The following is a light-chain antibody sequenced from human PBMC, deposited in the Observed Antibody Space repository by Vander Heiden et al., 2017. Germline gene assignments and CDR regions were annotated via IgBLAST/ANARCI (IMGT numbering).Light chain of an antibody. Sequence: EIVLTQFPCTLSLSPGERLTLSCRASQSVVDNYFAWYQQKPGQAPRLLIYGISFRATGIPDRFSGSGSGTDFTLTISRLEPEDFAVYYCEQYGSSPRTFGQGTKVEI. CDR2: GIS. V-gene: IGKV3-20*01. J-gene: IGKJ1*01. CDR1: QSVVDNY. CDR3: EQYGSSPRT.